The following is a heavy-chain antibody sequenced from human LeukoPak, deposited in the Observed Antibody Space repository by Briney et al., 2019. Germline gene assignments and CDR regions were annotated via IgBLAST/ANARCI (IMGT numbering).Heavy chain of an antibody. Sequence: SETLSLTCTVSGGSISGSSYYWGWIRQPPGKGLEWIGSIYYSGSTYYNPSLKSRVTISVDTSKNQFSLRLASVTAADTAVYYCARWSAYYDPHYAFDIWGQGTMVTVSS. V-gene: IGHV4-39*07. CDR1: GGSISGSSYY. J-gene: IGHJ3*02. CDR2: IYYSGST. D-gene: IGHD3-3*01. CDR3: ARWSAYYDPHYAFDI.